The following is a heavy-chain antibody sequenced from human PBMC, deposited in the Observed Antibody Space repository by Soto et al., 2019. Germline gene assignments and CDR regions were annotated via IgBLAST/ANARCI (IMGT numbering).Heavy chain of an antibody. V-gene: IGHV3-30-3*01. CDR3: ARDQEQWPGGYFQH. J-gene: IGHJ1*01. CDR2: ISYDGSNK. CDR1: GFTFSSYA. Sequence: QVQLVESGGGVVQPGRSLRLSCAASGFTFSSYAMHWVRQAPGKGLEWVAVISYDGSNKYYADSVKGRFTISRDNSKHTLYLQRNSLRAEDTAVYYCARDQEQWPGGYFQHWGQGTLVTVSS. D-gene: IGHD6-19*01.